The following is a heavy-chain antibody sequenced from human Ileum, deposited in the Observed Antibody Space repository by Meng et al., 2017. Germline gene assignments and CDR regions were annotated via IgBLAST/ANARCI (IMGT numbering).Heavy chain of an antibody. V-gene: IGHV1-8*02. Sequence: QWHLVKLVAKWKKPGASWKGASKVSGYSFPSHDINWVRQAPGQGLEWLGWINPAADSGDTGYAQKFRGRVSFSKNVSINTAYMELSSLTSDDTAVYYCARGRSVWGGYAWFDPWGRGTLVTVSS. J-gene: IGHJ5*02. CDR2: INPAADSGDT. CDR1: GYSFPSHD. D-gene: IGHD5-12*01. CDR3: ARGRSVWGGYAWFDP.